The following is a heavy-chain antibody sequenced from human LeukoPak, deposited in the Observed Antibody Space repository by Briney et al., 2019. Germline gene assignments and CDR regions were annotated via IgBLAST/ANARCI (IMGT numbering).Heavy chain of an antibody. V-gene: IGHV3-30*04. J-gene: IGHJ6*02. D-gene: IGHD2-15*01. CDR1: GFTFSDYA. CDR3: TRGPRPLRYCSGGSCPSYYSGMDV. CDR2: ISFDGNNK. Sequence: GGSLRLSCAASGFTFSDYAMHWVRLAPGKGLEWVAVISFDGNNKYYADSVKGRFTIPRDNSKNTLYLQMNSLRVEDTAVYSCTRGPRPLRYCSGGSCPSYYSGMDVWGQGTTVTVSS.